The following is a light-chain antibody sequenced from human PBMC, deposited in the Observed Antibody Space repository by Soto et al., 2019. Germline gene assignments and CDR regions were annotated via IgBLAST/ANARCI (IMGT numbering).Light chain of an antibody. CDR2: AAS. CDR3: QQRYSSPPT. CDR1: QSISNH. J-gene: IGKJ1*01. V-gene: IGKV1-39*01. Sequence: DFPRTQSPSSRSASVEDRVIITGRASQSISNHLNWYQKKPGKAPKLLIFAASSLQSGVPSRFSGSRSGPDFTLTISSLQTEDFATYECQQRYSSPPTFGQGTKVDIK.